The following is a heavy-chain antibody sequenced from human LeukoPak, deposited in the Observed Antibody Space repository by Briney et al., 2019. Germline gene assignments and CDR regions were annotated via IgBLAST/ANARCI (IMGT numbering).Heavy chain of an antibody. Sequence: GGSLRLSCAASGFTFDDYGMSWVRQAPGKGLEWVSGINWNGGSTGYADSVKGRFTISRDNAKNSLYLQMNSLRAEDTALYHCARALYYDFWSGSPDDTFDIWGQGTMVTVSS. J-gene: IGHJ3*02. D-gene: IGHD3-3*01. V-gene: IGHV3-20*01. CDR1: GFTFDDYG. CDR2: INWNGGST. CDR3: ARALYYDFWSGSPDDTFDI.